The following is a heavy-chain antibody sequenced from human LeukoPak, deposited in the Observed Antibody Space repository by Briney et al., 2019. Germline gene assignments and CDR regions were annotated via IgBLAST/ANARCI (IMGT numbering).Heavy chain of an antibody. D-gene: IGHD2-2*01. J-gene: IGHJ4*02. Sequence: GRSLRLSCAASGFTFSTYAMNWVRQAPGKGLEWVAVISYDGRQNYYADSVKGRFTISRDNSKNTLYLQMNSLRAEDTAVYYCAREGDCSSTSCLDYWGQGTLVTVSS. V-gene: IGHV3-30*04. CDR2: ISYDGRQN. CDR1: GFTFSTYA. CDR3: AREGDCSSTSCLDY.